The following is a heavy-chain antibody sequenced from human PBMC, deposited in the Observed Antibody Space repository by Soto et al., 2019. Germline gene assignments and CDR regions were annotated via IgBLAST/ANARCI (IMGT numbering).Heavy chain of an antibody. J-gene: IGHJ6*04. CDR2: IYPGDSDT. CDR1: GYSFSSYW. Sequence: PGESLKISCKASGYSFSSYWIGWVRQMPGKGLEWMGIIYPGDSDTKYSPSLQGQVTISADKSISTAYLQWSSLKASDTAMYYCAGGGVRGVITRTRDYYGMDVWGKETTVTVAS. D-gene: IGHD3-10*01. CDR3: AGGGVRGVITRTRDYYGMDV. V-gene: IGHV5-51*01.